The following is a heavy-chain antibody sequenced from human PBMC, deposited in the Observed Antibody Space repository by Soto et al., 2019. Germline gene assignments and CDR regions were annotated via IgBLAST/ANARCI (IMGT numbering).Heavy chain of an antibody. CDR2: IYATGTT. CDR1: GASISGYY. D-gene: IGHD1-1*01. Sequence: KTSETLSLTCTVSGASISGYYWSWIRKSAGKGLEWIGRIYATGTTDYNPSLKSRVMMSVDTSKKQFSLRLRSVTAADTAVYYCVRDGTKTLRDWFDPWGQGISVTVSS. V-gene: IGHV4-4*07. CDR3: VRDGTKTLRDWFDP. J-gene: IGHJ5*02.